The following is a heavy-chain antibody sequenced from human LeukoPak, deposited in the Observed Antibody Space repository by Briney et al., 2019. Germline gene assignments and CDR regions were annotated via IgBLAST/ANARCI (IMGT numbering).Heavy chain of an antibody. CDR1: GYSFTSYW. V-gene: IGHV5-51*01. CDR3: ARRSRRYDFWSGYVDV. D-gene: IGHD3-3*01. CDR2: IYPGDSDT. J-gene: IGHJ6*04. Sequence: ESLKISCKGSGYSFTSYWIGWVRQMPGKGLEWMGIIYPGDSDTRYSPSFQGQVTISADKSISTAYLQWSSLKASDTAMYYCARRSRRYDFWSGYVDVWGKGTTVTVSS.